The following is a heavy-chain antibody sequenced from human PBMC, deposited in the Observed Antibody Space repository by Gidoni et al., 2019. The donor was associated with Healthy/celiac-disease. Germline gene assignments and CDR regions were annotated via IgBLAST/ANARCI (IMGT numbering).Heavy chain of an antibody. CDR3: ASRSSYMDV. Sequence: QVQLQESGPGLVKPSETLSLTCTVSGYSISSGYYWGWIRQPPGKGLEWIGSIYHSGSTYYNPSLKSRVTISVDTSKNQFSLKLSSVTAADTAVYYCASRSSYMDVWGKGTTVTVSS. CDR1: GYSISSGYY. CDR2: IYHSGST. V-gene: IGHV4-38-2*02. D-gene: IGHD2-2*01. J-gene: IGHJ6*03.